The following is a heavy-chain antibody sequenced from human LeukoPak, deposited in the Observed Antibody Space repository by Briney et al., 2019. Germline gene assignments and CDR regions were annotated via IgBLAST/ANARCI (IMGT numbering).Heavy chain of an antibody. Sequence: GGSLRLSCAASEVTFNNYWMSWVRPAPGKGLAWVANINQDGSEKYYVDSVKGRFTISRDNAKNSLYLQMNSLRAEDTAVYYCARDRNFGCNGDNCFGVFDLWGQGTLVTVSS. CDR1: EVTFNNYW. D-gene: IGHD2-15*01. V-gene: IGHV3-7*01. CDR2: INQDGSEK. J-gene: IGHJ4*02. CDR3: ARDRNFGCNGDNCFGVFDL.